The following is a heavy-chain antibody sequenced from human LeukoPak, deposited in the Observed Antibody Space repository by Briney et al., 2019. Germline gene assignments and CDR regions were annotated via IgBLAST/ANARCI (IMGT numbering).Heavy chain of an antibody. V-gene: IGHV4-39*01. CDR3: ASPYDPYYFDC. J-gene: IGHJ4*02. Sequence: SETLSLTCTVSGGSISSSSYFWGWIRQPPGKGLEWIGSISFTGSNYYNPSLKSRVPISVDTSKNRFSLKLSSVTAADTAVYYCASPYDPYYFDCWGQGTLVTVSS. D-gene: IGHD3-16*01. CDR1: GGSISSSSYF. CDR2: ISFTGSN.